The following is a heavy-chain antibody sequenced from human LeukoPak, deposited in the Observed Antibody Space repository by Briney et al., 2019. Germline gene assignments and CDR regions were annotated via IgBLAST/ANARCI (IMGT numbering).Heavy chain of an antibody. Sequence: RTSETLSLTCAVYGGSFSGYYWSWIRQPPGKGLEWIGEINHSGSTNYNPSLKSRVTISVDTSKNQFSLKLSSVTAADTAVYYCARRRTGITMIVVVINWFDPWGQGTLVTVPS. CDR1: GGSFSGYY. V-gene: IGHV4-34*01. CDR3: ARRRTGITMIVVVINWFDP. D-gene: IGHD3-22*01. CDR2: INHSGST. J-gene: IGHJ5*02.